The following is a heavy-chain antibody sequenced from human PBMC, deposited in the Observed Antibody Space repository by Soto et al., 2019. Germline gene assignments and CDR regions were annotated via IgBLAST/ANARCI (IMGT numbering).Heavy chain of an antibody. V-gene: IGHV3-23*01. J-gene: IGHJ6*02. D-gene: IGHD2-8*01. CDR2: ISGSGDGT. CDR1: GFSVSDYA. CDR3: TKSRRSVLMVYGFGGMDV. Sequence: LRLSCAASGFSVSDYAMSWVRQAPGKGLEWVSSISGSGDGTYYGDSVKGRFTLSRDTSQKTLYLQMNNLRGEDTAVYFCTKSRRSVLMVYGFGGMDVWGRGTTVTVSS.